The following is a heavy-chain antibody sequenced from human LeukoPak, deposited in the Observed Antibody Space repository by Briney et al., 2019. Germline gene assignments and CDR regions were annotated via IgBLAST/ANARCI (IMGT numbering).Heavy chain of an antibody. J-gene: IGHJ5*02. CDR2: ISYDGSNK. CDR1: GFTSSSYA. CDR3: ARGSHWPAGKESWFDP. V-gene: IGHV3-30*04. Sequence: PGGSLRLSCAASGFTSSSYAMHWVRQAPGKGLEWVAVISYDGSNKYYADSVKGQFTISRDNSKNTLYLQMNSLRAEDTAVYYCARGSHWPAGKESWFDPWGQGTLVTVSS. D-gene: IGHD6-13*01.